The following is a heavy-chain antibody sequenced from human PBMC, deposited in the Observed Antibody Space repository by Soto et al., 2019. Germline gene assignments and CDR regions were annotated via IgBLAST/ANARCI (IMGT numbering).Heavy chain of an antibody. V-gene: IGHV3-33*01. CDR2: IWYDGSNK. CDR3: ARDDGSGSYYNVVLPDYYYYGMDV. J-gene: IGHJ6*02. D-gene: IGHD3-10*01. Sequence: GGPLRLSCAASGFTFSSYGMHWVRQAPGKGLEWVAVIWYDGSNKYYADSVKGRFTISRDNSKNTLYLQMNSLRAEDTAVYYCARDDGSGSYYNVVLPDYYYYGMDVWGQGTTVTVSS. CDR1: GFTFSSYG.